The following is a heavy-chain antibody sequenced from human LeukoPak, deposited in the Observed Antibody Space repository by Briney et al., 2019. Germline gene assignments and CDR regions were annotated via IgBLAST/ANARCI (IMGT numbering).Heavy chain of an antibody. V-gene: IGHV3-48*03. J-gene: IGHJ4*02. CDR2: ISSSGSTI. CDR1: GFTFSSYE. D-gene: IGHD3-16*01. CDR3: ARTALFGGRLTTPGLDY. Sequence: GGSLRLSCAASGFTFSSYEMNWVRQAPGKGLKWVSYISSSGSTIYYADSVKGRFTISRDNAKNSLYLQMNSLRAEDTAVYYCARTALFGGRLTTPGLDYWGQGTLVTVSS.